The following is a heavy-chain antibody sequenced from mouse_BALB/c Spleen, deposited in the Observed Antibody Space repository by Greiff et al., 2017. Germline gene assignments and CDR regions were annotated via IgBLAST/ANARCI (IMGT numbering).Heavy chain of an antibody. D-gene: IGHD3-1*01. CDR3: ARVSTARARGYYAMDY. CDR2: IDPANGNT. V-gene: IGHV14-3*02. J-gene: IGHJ4*01. CDR1: GFNIKDTY. Sequence: VQLQQSGAELVKPGASVKLSCTASGFNIKDTYMHWVKQRPEQGLEWIGRIDPANGNTKYDPKFQGKATITADTSSNTAYLLLSSLTSEDTAVYYCARVSTARARGYYAMDYWGQGTSVTVSS.